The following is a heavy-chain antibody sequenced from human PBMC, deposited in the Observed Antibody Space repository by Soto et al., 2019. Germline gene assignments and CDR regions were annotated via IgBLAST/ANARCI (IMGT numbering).Heavy chain of an antibody. V-gene: IGHV3-48*02. D-gene: IGHD2-15*01. CDR3: AGGRRDIVVVVAAHHLLDY. Sequence: GGSLRLSCVASGFTFSSYSMNWVRQAPGKGLEWVSYISSGSGGIYYADSVKGRFTISRDNARNSLYLQMNSLRDGDTAVYYCAGGRRDIVVVVAAHHLLDYWGQGTLVTVSS. J-gene: IGHJ4*02. CDR1: GFTFSSYS. CDR2: ISSGSGGI.